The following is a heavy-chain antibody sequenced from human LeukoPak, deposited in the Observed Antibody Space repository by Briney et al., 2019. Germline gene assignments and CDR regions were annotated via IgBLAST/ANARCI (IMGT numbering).Heavy chain of an antibody. D-gene: IGHD3-3*01. CDR1: GGTFSSYA. J-gene: IGHJ4*02. Sequence: SVKVSCKASGGTFSSYAISWVRQAPGQGLEWMGRIIPILGIANYAQKFQGRVTITADKSTSTAYMELSSLRSEDTAVYYCARGRYDFWSGYWDYFDYWGQGTLVTVSS. CDR3: ARGRYDFWSGYWDYFDY. CDR2: IIPILGIA. V-gene: IGHV1-69*04.